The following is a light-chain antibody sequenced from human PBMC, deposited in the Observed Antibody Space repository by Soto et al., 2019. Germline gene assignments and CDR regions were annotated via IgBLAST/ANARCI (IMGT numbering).Light chain of an antibody. CDR1: RGISSY. CDR2: AAS. V-gene: IGKV1-9*01. J-gene: IGKJ3*01. CDR3: QHLNTYPFT. Sequence: DIQLTQSPSFLSASVGDRGTITCRASRGISSYLAWYQQKPGKYPKLLIFAASTSQRGVPSRFNGSGSGAEFTLKISSLQPDDFATYFCQHLNTYPFTFGPGTKVDF.